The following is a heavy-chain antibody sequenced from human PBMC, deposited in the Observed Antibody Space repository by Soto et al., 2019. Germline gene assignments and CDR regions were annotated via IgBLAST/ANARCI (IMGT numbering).Heavy chain of an antibody. J-gene: IGHJ4*02. Sequence: QVQLVESGGGVVQPGRSLRLSCAASGFTFSGYGMHWVRQAPGKGLERVAVIRYDGSNTYYADSVKDRFTISRDNPKNTLYLQMNSLRAEDTAVYYCARDGVGATAYFGYFDYWGQGTLVTVSS. CDR3: ARDGVGATAYFGYFDY. CDR2: IRYDGSNT. CDR1: GFTFSGYG. V-gene: IGHV3-33*01. D-gene: IGHD1-26*01.